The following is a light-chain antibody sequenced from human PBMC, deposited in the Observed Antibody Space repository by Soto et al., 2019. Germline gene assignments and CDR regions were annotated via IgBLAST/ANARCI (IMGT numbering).Light chain of an antibody. CDR1: QSVSSY. CDR3: QQYGSSPLT. J-gene: IGKJ4*01. CDR2: DTS. V-gene: IGKV3-20*01. Sequence: EIVLTHSPGTLSLSVGERVTLSCRASQSVSSYLAWYQQTPGQAPRLLIYDTSNRATGTPDRFSGSGSGTDFTLTISRLEPEDFTVYYCQQYGSSPLTFGGGTKV.